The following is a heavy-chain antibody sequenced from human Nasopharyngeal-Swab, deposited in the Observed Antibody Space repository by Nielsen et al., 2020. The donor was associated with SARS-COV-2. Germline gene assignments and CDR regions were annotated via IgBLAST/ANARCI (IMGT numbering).Heavy chain of an antibody. D-gene: IGHD3-10*01. Sequence: GGSLRLSCAASGFTFDDYAVPWVRQAPGKGLEWVSLISGDGGSTYYADSVKGRFTISRDNSKTSLYLQMNSLRTEDTALYYCAKGWFGELFGAFDIWGQGTMVTVSS. CDR2: ISGDGGST. J-gene: IGHJ3*02. CDR1: GFTFDDYA. V-gene: IGHV3-43*02. CDR3: AKGWFGELFGAFDI.